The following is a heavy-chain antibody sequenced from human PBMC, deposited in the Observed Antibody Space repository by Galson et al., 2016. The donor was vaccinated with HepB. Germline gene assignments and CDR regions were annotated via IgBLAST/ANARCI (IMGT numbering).Heavy chain of an antibody. CDR2: ISAASNT. CDR1: GFTFSSYA. D-gene: IGHD3-10*01. CDR3: ANYLGYGSGRPGYFHS. Sequence: SLRLSCAASGFTFSSYAMSWVRQAPGKGLEWVSVISAASNTYYTDSVKGRFTISRDNSKTTLCLEMNSLRVEDTAVYFCANYLGYGSGRPGYFHSWGQGTLVTVSP. J-gene: IGHJ4*02. V-gene: IGHV3-23*01.